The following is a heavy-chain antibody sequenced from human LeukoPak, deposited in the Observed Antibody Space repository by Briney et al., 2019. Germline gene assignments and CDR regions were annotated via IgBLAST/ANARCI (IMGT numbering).Heavy chain of an antibody. Sequence: SETLSLTCTVSGGSISSYYWSWIRQPPGKGLEWIGYIYYSGSTNYNPPLKSRVTISVDTSKNQFSLKLSSVTAADTAVYYCARRGLSSSYYYYYYMDVWGKGTTVTVSS. CDR3: ARRGLSSSYYYYYYMDV. D-gene: IGHD6-6*01. V-gene: IGHV4-59*01. CDR1: GGSISSYY. CDR2: IYYSGST. J-gene: IGHJ6*03.